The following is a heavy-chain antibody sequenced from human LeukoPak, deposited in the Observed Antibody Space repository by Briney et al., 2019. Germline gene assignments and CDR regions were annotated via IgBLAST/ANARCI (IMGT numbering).Heavy chain of an antibody. CDR3: ATRRADSSGFDR. CDR1: GFTFSSYA. D-gene: IGHD3-22*01. V-gene: IGHV3-23*01. Sequence: GGSLRLSCAASGFTFSSYAMSWVRQAPGKGLEWVSAISGSGGNTYYADSVNGRFTISRDNSKNTLYLQMNSQRAEDTAVYYCATRRADSSGFDRWGQGTLVTVSS. CDR2: ISGSGGNT. J-gene: IGHJ4*02.